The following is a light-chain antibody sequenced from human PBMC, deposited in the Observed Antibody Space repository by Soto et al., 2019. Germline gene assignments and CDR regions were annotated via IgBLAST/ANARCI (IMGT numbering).Light chain of an antibody. J-gene: IGKJ5*01. Sequence: EIVLTQSPGTLSLSPGERATLSCKASQSVSSSYLAWYRQKPGQAPRLLIHGASSMATGIPDRVSGSGSGTDFTLTISRLEPEDCAVYYCQQYGSSPSITFGQGTRLDIK. V-gene: IGKV3-20*01. CDR1: QSVSSSY. CDR3: QQYGSSPSIT. CDR2: GAS.